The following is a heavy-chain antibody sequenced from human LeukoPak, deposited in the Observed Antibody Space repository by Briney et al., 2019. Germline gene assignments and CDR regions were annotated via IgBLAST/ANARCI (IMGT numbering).Heavy chain of an antibody. CDR3: ARHKWEQQLVDFDY. D-gene: IGHD6-13*01. J-gene: IGHJ4*02. CDR1: GFTFSNYW. CDR2: IKQDGSEK. Sequence: GGSLRLSCVASGFTFSNYWMSWVRQAPGKGLERVANIKQDGSEKKYVDSVKGRFTISRDNAKNSLYLQMNSPRAGDTAVYYCARHKWEQQLVDFDYWGQGTLVTVSS. V-gene: IGHV3-7*01.